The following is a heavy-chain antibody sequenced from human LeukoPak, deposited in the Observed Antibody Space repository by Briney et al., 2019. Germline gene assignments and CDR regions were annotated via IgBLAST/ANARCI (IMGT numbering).Heavy chain of an antibody. CDR3: ARRPPRGWFDA. CDR1: GGSISSSSYY. CDR2: IYYSGST. V-gene: IGHV4-39*01. J-gene: IGHJ5*02. Sequence: SETLSLTCTVSGGSISSSSYYWGWIRQHPGKGLEWIGSIYYSGSTYYNPSLKSRVTISVDTSKNQFSLKLSSVTAADTAVYQCARRPPRGWFDAWGQGTLVAVSS.